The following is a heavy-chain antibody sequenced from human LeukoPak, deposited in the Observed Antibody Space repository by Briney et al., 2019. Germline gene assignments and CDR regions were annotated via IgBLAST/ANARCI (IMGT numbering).Heavy chain of an antibody. D-gene: IGHD1-26*01. J-gene: IGHJ2*01. CDR3: ATSPGLYIVGTSSYFDL. CDR1: GGTFSSYA. V-gene: IGHV1-69*01. CDR2: IIPIFGTA. Sequence: ASVKVSCKASGGTFSSYAISWVRQAPGQGLEWMGGIIPIFGTANYAQKFQGRVTITADESTSTAYMELSSLRSEDTAVYYCATSPGLYIVGTSSYFDLWGRGTLVTVSS.